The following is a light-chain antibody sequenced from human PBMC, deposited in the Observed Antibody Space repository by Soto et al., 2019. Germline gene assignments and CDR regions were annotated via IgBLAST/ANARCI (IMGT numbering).Light chain of an antibody. Sequence: QSVLTQSPSASASLGASVKLTCTLSSGHSSYAIAWHQQQPEKGPRYLMKLNSVGSHSKGDGIPDRFSGSSSGAERYLTISSLQSEDEADYYCQTWGTGTWVFGGGTKLTVL. J-gene: IGLJ3*02. V-gene: IGLV4-69*01. CDR2: LNSVGSH. CDR1: SGHSSYA. CDR3: QTWGTGTWV.